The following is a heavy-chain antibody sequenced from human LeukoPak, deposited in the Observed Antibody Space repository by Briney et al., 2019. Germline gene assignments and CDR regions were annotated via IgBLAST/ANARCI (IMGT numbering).Heavy chain of an antibody. D-gene: IGHD5-24*01. CDR2: ISGSGTSP. CDR3: ARAGRDGYYYSYIFCY. J-gene: IGHJ4*02. CDR1: GFTLSSNA. Sequence: GGSLSLSCAASGFTLSSNAMSWVGPAPGKGRDWVSVISGSGTSPYYADPVKCRFTISIDSPRNTLYLQMNSLSAEDTAVYYCARAGRDGYYYSYIFCYWGQGAQVTVS. V-gene: IGHV3-23*01.